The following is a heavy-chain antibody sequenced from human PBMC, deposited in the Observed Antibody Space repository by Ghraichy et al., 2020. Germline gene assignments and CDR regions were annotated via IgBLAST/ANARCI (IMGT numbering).Heavy chain of an antibody. Sequence: SETLSLTCTVSGGSISSFYCSWIRQSPGKELEWIGYIYYSGSTNYNPSLRSRVTMSVDTSKNQFSLKLYSVTAADTAIYYCAKDGPGVQGSFEYWGQGALVTVSS. J-gene: IGHJ4*02. CDR1: GGSISSFY. CDR3: AKDGPGVQGSFEY. V-gene: IGHV4-59*01. CDR2: IYYSGST. D-gene: IGHD2-8*01.